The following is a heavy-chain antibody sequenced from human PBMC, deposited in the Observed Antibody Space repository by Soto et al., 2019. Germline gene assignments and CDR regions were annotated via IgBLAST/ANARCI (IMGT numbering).Heavy chain of an antibody. J-gene: IGHJ6*02. Sequence: ASVKVSCKASGYTFTNYGISWVRQAPGQGLEWMGWISTDNGDTNSARKLQGRVTITTDTSTSTAYMELRSLRSDDTAMYYCARDGVGGGAAGISYFHHSMDVWGQGTTVTVSS. D-gene: IGHD6-13*01. CDR3: ARDGVGGGAAGISYFHHSMDV. CDR1: GYTFTNYG. V-gene: IGHV1-18*01. CDR2: ISTDNGDT.